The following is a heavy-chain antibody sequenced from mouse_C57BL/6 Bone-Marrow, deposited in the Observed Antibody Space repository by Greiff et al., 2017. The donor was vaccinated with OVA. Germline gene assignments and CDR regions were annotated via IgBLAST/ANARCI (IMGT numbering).Heavy chain of an antibody. D-gene: IGHD2-4*01. CDR3: ARHKVLDDDDVGRDY. CDR1: GFSLTSYG. V-gene: IGHV2-6-1*01. CDR2: IWSDGST. Sequence: VKLVESGPGLVAPSQSLSITCTVSGFSLTSYGVHWVRQPPGKGLEWLVVIWSDGSTTYNSALKSRLSISKDNSKSQVFLKMNSLQTDDTAMYYCARHKVLDDDDVGRDYWGQGTTLTVSS. J-gene: IGHJ2*01.